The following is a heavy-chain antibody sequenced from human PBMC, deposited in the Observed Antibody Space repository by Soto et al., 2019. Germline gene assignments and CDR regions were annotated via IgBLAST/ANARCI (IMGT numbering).Heavy chain of an antibody. Sequence: EVQLVESGGGLVQPGGSLRLSCVASGFTFSTDSMNWVLQAPGKGLEWVAHISTSGATRYYADCVKGRFTISRDNAKTSLYLQMDSLRNEDTAVYYCARFFGSGFDYWGQGTLVTVSS. V-gene: IGHV3-48*02. CDR3: ARFFGSGFDY. CDR2: ISTSGATR. CDR1: GFTFSTDS. D-gene: IGHD6-19*01. J-gene: IGHJ4*02.